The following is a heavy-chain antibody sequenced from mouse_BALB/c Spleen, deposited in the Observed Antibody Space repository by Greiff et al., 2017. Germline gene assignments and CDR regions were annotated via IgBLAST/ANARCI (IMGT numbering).Heavy chain of an antibody. CDR1: GFTFTDYY. D-gene: IGHD1-1*01. J-gene: IGHJ4*01. Sequence: EVKLVESGGGLVQPGGSLRLSCATSGFTFTDYYMSWVRQPPGKALEWLGFIRNKANGYTTEYSASVKGRFTISRDNSQSILYLQMNTLRAEDSATYYCARGYGSSYRAYAMDYWGQGTSVTVSS. CDR2: IRNKANGYTT. CDR3: ARGYGSSYRAYAMDY. V-gene: IGHV7-3*02.